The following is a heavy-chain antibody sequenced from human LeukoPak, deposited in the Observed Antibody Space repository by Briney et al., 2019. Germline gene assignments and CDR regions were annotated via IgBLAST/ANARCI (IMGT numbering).Heavy chain of an antibody. CDR2: IYYSGST. CDR1: GGPISSSSYY. Sequence: KPSETLSLTCTVSGGPISSSSYYWGWIRQPPGKGLEWIGSIYYSGSTYYNPSLKSRVTISVDTSKNQFSLKLSSVTAADTAVYYCARLRYSGSYYPNHFDYWGQGTLVTVSS. J-gene: IGHJ4*02. V-gene: IGHV4-39*01. D-gene: IGHD1-26*01. CDR3: ARLRYSGSYYPNHFDY.